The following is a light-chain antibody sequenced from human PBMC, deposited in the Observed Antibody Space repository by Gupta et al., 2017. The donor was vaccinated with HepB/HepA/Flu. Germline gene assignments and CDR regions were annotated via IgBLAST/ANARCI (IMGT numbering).Light chain of an antibody. CDR1: QSISTW. CDR3: QQYNSYSGMCS. Sequence: DIQLTQSPSTLSASVGDRVTITCRASQSISTWLAWYQQKPGKAPNLLIYRASTLESGVPSRFSGSGSGTEFTLTISSRQPDDFATYYCQQYNSYSGMCSFGQGTKLEMK. J-gene: IGKJ2*04. CDR2: RAS. V-gene: IGKV1-5*03.